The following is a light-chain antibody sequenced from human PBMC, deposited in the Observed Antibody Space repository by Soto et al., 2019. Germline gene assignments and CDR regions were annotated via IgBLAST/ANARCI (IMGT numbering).Light chain of an antibody. V-gene: IGKV3-20*01. CDR1: QSVSSSY. Sequence: EIVLTQSPGTLSLSPGERATLSCRASQSVSSSYLAWYQQKPGQAPRLLMYGASSRATGIPDRFRGSGSGTDFTLTISRLEPEDFAVYFCQQYAGPPTTFGQGTRLEIK. CDR3: QQYAGPPTT. J-gene: IGKJ5*01. CDR2: GAS.